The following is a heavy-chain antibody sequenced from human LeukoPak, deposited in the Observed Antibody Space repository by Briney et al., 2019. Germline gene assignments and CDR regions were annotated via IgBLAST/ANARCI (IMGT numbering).Heavy chain of an antibody. Sequence: SETLFLTCTVSGGSISSYYWSWIRQPPGKGLEWIGYIYYSGSTNYNPSLKSRVTISVDTSKNQFSLKLSSVTAADTAVYYCARKKGSRTYFDYWGQGTLVTVSS. J-gene: IGHJ4*02. CDR1: GGSISSYY. V-gene: IGHV4-59*08. CDR2: IYYSGST. CDR3: ARKKGSRTYFDY.